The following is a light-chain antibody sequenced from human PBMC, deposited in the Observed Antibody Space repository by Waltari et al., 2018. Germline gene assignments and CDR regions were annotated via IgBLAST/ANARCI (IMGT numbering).Light chain of an antibody. Sequence: SVLTQPPSASGTPGQTVTISCSGRYSNMGTNTVKWYQQLPGTAPKLLIYSDNQRPSGVPDRFSGSKSGTSASLAISGLQSEDEADYYCSTWDDSLSGVVFGEGTKLTVL. V-gene: IGLV1-44*01. CDR1: YSNMGTNT. CDR3: STWDDSLSGVV. CDR2: SDN. J-gene: IGLJ2*01.